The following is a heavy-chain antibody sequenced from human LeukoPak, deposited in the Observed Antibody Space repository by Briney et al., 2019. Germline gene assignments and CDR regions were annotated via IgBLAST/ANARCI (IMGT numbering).Heavy chain of an antibody. J-gene: IGHJ3*02. Sequence: GRSLRLSCAASGFTFSSYAMHWVRQAPGKGLEWVAVISYDGSNKYYADSVKGRFTISRDNSKNTLYLQMNSLRAEDTAVYYCARVVQSYGAFDIWGQGTMVTVSS. D-gene: IGHD5-18*01. CDR3: ARVVQSYGAFDI. V-gene: IGHV3-30*04. CDR1: GFTFSSYA. CDR2: ISYDGSNK.